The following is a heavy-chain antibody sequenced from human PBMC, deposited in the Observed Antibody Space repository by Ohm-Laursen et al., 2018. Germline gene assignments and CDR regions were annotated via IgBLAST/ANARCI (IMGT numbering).Heavy chain of an antibody. V-gene: IGHV1-69*13. CDR2: IIPLFDII. D-gene: IGHD2-2*01. Sequence: GASVKVSCKASGGSLNNYAVSWVRQAPGHGLEWIGGIIPLFDIIDYAQKIRERVTLAADGSTGTAYMNLSGLRSDDTAVYYCGIVLLPTAIDYYYRLDIWGQGTTVTVSS. CDR1: GGSLNNYA. CDR3: GIVLLPTAIDYYYRLDI. J-gene: IGHJ6*02.